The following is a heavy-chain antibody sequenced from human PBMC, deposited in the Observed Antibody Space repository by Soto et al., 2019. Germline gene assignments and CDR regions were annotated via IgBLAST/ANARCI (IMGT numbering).Heavy chain of an antibody. J-gene: IGHJ5*02. V-gene: IGHV1-46*01. D-gene: IGHD6-13*01. Sequence: QVQLVQSGAEVKKPGASVKVSCKAFGYTFTSYYVHWVRQAPGQGLEWMGIINPSGGSTSYAQKFQGRGTMTRDTSTSTVYMELSSLRSEDTAVYYCARDGAAIAAAGNWFDPWGQGTLVTVSS. CDR1: GYTFTSYY. CDR2: INPSGGST. CDR3: ARDGAAIAAAGNWFDP.